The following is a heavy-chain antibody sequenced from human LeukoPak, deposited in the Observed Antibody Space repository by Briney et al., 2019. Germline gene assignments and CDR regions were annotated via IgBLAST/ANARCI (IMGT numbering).Heavy chain of an antibody. CDR1: GXTFSNAW. V-gene: IGHV3-15*01. J-gene: IGHJ4*02. D-gene: IGHD3-10*01. Sequence: GGSLRLSWAASGXTFSNAWMTWVRRAPGKGLEWVGRILSKTDGGTADYAAPVKGRFTISRDDSKDTMYLQMNSLKSEDTAAYYCTTQRAGAFDYWGQGTLVTVSS. CDR2: ILSKTDGGTA. CDR3: TTQRAGAFDY.